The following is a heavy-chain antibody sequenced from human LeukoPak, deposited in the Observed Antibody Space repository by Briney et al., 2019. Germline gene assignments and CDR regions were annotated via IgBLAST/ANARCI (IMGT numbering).Heavy chain of an antibody. D-gene: IGHD3-10*01. CDR1: GFTLGDYA. CDR2: ITGSGDGT. V-gene: IGHV3-23*01. CDR3: VKGFVHPTYYFDY. J-gene: IGHJ4*02. Sequence: GGSLRLSCTASGFTLGDYAMSWVRQAPGKRLEWVSSITGSGDGTYYADSVRGRFTISRDNSENTLYLQLNSLRADDTAVYFCVKGFVHPTYYFDYWGKGTLVTVSS.